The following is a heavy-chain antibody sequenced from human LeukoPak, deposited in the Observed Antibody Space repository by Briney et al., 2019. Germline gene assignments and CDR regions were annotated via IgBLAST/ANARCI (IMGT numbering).Heavy chain of an antibody. D-gene: IGHD2-15*01. CDR1: GFTFSNYW. CDR3: ARGGYCSGGSCYLLREIDH. CDR2: INSDGSST. Sequence: PGGSLRLSCAASGFTFSNYWMHWVRQAPGKGLVWVSRINSDGSSTSYAGSVKGRFTISRDNAKNTLYLQMNSLRAGDTAVYYCARGGYCSGGSCYLLREIDHWGQGTLVTVSS. J-gene: IGHJ4*02. V-gene: IGHV3-74*01.